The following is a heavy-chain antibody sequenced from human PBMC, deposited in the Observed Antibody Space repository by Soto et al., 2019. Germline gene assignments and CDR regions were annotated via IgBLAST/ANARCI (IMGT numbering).Heavy chain of an antibody. Sequence: XVSLQLSCAASGFTFSSYGMHWVRQAPGKGLEWVAVIWYDGSNKYYADSVKGRFTISRDNSKNTLYLQMNSLRAEDTAVYYCARDLGSRGMDVWGQGTTVTVSS. V-gene: IGHV3-33*01. D-gene: IGHD3-10*01. CDR2: IWYDGSNK. CDR1: GFTFSSYG. J-gene: IGHJ6*02. CDR3: ARDLGSRGMDV.